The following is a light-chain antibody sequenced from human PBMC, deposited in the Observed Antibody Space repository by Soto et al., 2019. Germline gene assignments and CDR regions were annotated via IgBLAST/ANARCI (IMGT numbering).Light chain of an antibody. V-gene: IGLV2-23*01. J-gene: IGLJ1*01. Sequence: QSVLTQAASVSGSPRQSITISCTGTSSDVGSYNLVSWYQQHPGKAPKLMIYEGSKRPSGVSNRFSGSKSGNTASLTISGLQAEDEADYYCCSYAGSSTLYVFGTGTKVTVL. CDR2: EGS. CDR1: SSDVGSYNL. CDR3: CSYAGSSTLYV.